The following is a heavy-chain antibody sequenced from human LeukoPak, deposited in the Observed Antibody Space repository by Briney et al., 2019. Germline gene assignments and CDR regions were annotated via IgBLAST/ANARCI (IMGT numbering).Heavy chain of an antibody. CDR3: ARGVARWLVAFDY. CDR1: GYTFSSYY. J-gene: IGHJ4*02. V-gene: IGHV1-46*01. Sequence: ASVKVSCKASGYTFSSYYVHWVRQAPGQGLEWMGMIIPSDGFTSYAQKFQGRVTMTRDMSTSTVYMELSSLRSDDTAVYYCARGVARWLVAFDYWGQGTLVTVSS. D-gene: IGHD6-19*01. CDR2: IIPSDGFT.